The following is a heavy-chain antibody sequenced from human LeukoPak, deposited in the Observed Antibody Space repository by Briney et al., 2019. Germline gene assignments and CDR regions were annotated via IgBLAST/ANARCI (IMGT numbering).Heavy chain of an antibody. CDR2: VSNNNAI. D-gene: IGHD1-14*01. V-gene: IGHV3-69-1*01. CDR1: GFTFSSYS. J-gene: IGHJ4*02. CDR3: VKDNPLDY. Sequence: PGGSLRLSCAASGFTFSSYSMNWVRQSPGKGLEWISSVSNNNAIFYADSVKGRFTISRDNARNSLYLQMFSLRVEDTAVYYCVKDNPLDYWGQGTLVIVSS.